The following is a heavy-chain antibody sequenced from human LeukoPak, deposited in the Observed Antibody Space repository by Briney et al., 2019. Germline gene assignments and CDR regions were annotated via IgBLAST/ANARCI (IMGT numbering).Heavy chain of an antibody. Sequence: GGSLRLSCTPSGFTFSNYEFNWVRQAPGKGLEWVSYISSSGTTICYADSVKGRFTISRDNAKNSLYLQMNSLTADDTAVYYCSSGLLAYWGQGTLVAVSS. J-gene: IGHJ4*02. CDR1: GFTFSNYE. CDR2: ISSSGTTI. CDR3: SSGLLAY. V-gene: IGHV3-48*03.